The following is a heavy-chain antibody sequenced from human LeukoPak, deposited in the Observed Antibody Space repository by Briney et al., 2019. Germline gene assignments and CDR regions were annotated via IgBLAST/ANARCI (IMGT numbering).Heavy chain of an antibody. J-gene: IGHJ6*04. CDR3: ARDPKYQLLGGMDV. Sequence: GGSLRLSCAASGFTFSGSAMHWVRQASGKGLEWVGRIRSKASNYATAYDASVKGRFTISRDDSKNTAYLQMNSLKTEDTAVYYCARDPKYQLLGGMDVWGKGTTVTVSS. V-gene: IGHV3-73*01. CDR1: GFTFSGSA. CDR2: IRSKASNYAT. D-gene: IGHD2-2*01.